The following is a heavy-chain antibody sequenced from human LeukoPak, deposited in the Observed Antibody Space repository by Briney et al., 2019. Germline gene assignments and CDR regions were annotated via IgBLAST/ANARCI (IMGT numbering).Heavy chain of an antibody. J-gene: IGHJ4*02. V-gene: IGHV3-23*01. CDR2: ISNRGGVT. CDR1: GFTFSNYA. D-gene: IGHD6-13*01. CDR3: AKARGAAAANDFDY. Sequence: GGSLRLSCAASGFTFSNYAMSWVRQAPGKGLKWVSPISNRGGVTYYAESVKGRFTISRDNSKNTLYLQMNSLRAEDTAIYYCAKARGAAAANDFDYWGQGTLVTVSS.